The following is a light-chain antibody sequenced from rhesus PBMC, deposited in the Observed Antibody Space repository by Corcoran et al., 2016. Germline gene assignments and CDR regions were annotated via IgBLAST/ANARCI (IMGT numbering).Light chain of an antibody. CDR1: QDISSY. Sequence: DIQMSQSPSSLSASVGDRVTITCRASQDISSYLNWYQQKPGKAPKLLIYYANSLASGVPSRLCGSGSGTDFTLTISSLQPEDFATYYCQQGNSNPPTFGPGTKLDIK. CDR3: QQGNSNPPT. V-gene: IGKV1-32*02. J-gene: IGKJ3*01. CDR2: YAN.